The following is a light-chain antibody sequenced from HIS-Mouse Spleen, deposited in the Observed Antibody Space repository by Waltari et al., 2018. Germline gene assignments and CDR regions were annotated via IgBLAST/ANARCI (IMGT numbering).Light chain of an antibody. CDR1: SSDVGGYNY. CDR3: SSYAGSNIYV. V-gene: IGLV2-8*01. CDR2: EVS. Sequence: SALTQPPSPSGSPGQSVTISCPGTSSDVGGYNYVSWYQQPPGKAPKLMIYEVSKRPSGVPDRFSGSKSGNTASLTVSGLQAEDEADYYCSSYAGSNIYVFGTGTKVTVL. J-gene: IGLJ1*01.